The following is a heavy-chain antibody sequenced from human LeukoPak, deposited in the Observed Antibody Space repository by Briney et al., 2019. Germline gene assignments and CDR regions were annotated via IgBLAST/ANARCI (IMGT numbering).Heavy chain of an antibody. V-gene: IGHV1-8*02. CDR3: ARERTISSGSSFGY. D-gene: IGHD6-19*01. Sequence: GASVKVSCKASGGTFSSYAISWVRQAPGQGLEWMGWMNPNSGNTGYARKFQGRVTMTRNTSISTAYMELSSLRSEDTAVYYCARERTISSGSSFGYWGQGTLVTVSS. CDR1: GGTFSSYA. J-gene: IGHJ4*02. CDR2: MNPNSGNT.